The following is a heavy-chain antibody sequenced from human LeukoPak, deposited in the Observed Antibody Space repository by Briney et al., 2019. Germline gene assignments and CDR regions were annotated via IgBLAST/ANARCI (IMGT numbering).Heavy chain of an antibody. J-gene: IGHJ4*02. CDR3: ARDRDCSSTSCYPSYFDY. CDR2: IIPIFGTA. Sequence: SSVKVSCKASGGTFSSSAISWVRQAPGQGLEWMGRIIPIFGTANYAQKFQGRVTITTDESTSTAYMELSSLRSEDTAVYYCARDRDCSSTSCYPSYFDYWGQGTLVTVSS. V-gene: IGHV1-69*05. CDR1: GGTFSSSA. D-gene: IGHD2-2*01.